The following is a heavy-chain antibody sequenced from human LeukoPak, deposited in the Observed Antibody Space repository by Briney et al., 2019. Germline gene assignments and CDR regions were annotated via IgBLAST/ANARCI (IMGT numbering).Heavy chain of an antibody. Sequence: GGSLRLSCTASGFTFGDYAMSWVRQAPGKGLEWVSYISSSGSTIYYADSVKGRFTISRDNAKNSLYLQMNSLRAEDTAVYYCARGRYGGYFDYWGQGTLVTVSS. CDR1: GFTFGDYA. D-gene: IGHD4-23*01. CDR3: ARGRYGGYFDY. J-gene: IGHJ4*02. CDR2: ISSSGSTI. V-gene: IGHV3-48*03.